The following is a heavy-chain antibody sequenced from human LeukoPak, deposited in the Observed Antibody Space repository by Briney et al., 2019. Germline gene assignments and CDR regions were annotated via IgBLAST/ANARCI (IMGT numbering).Heavy chain of an antibody. CDR3: ARARDSTGRADY. V-gene: IGHV3-7*01. CDR2: INQDGSKK. Sequence: GGSLRLPCAASGFTFSSNWMAWVRQTPGKGLEWVANINQDGSKKYCVDSVKGRFTISRDNAKNSVYLQMDSLRVEDTAVYYCARARDSTGRADYWGQGTLVTVTS. D-gene: IGHD1-14*01. CDR1: GFTFSSNW. J-gene: IGHJ4*02.